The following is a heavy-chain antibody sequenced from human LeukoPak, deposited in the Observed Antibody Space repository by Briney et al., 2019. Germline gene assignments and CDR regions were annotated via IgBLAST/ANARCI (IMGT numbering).Heavy chain of an antibody. CDR2: ISDDGSNK. Sequence: GGSLRLSCAASGFTFSSYAMHWVRQAPGKGLEWVAVISDDGSNKYYADSVKGRFTISRDNSKNTLYLQMNSLRAEDTAVYYCAREGVDYWGQGTLVTVSS. CDR3: AREGVDY. CDR1: GFTFSSYA. V-gene: IGHV3-30-3*01. J-gene: IGHJ4*02.